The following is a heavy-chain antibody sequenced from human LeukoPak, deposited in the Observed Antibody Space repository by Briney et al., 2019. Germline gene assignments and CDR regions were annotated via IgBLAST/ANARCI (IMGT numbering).Heavy chain of an antibody. D-gene: IGHD4-17*01. Sequence: GGSLRLSCAASGFTFSSYGMHWVRQAPGKGLEWVAFIRYDGSNKYYADSVKGRFTISRDNSKNTLYLQMNSLRAEDTAVYYCARVGTIYGDYFDYWGQGTLVTVSS. CDR1: GFTFSSYG. V-gene: IGHV3-30*02. CDR2: IRYDGSNK. J-gene: IGHJ4*02. CDR3: ARVGTIYGDYFDY.